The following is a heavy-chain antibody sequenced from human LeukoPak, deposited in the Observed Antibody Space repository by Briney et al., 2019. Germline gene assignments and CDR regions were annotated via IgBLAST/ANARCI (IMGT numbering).Heavy chain of an antibody. CDR2: IYYSGST. CDR1: GGSISSYY. CDR3: ARSSTGAGIVGATRRYYYYMDV. J-gene: IGHJ6*03. V-gene: IGHV4-59*01. D-gene: IGHD1-26*01. Sequence: SETLSLTCTVSGGSISSYYWSWIRQPPGKGLEWIGYIYYSGSTNYNPSLKSRVTISVDTSKNQFSLKLSSVTAADTAVYYCARSSTGAGIVGATRRYYYYMDVWGKGTTVTISS.